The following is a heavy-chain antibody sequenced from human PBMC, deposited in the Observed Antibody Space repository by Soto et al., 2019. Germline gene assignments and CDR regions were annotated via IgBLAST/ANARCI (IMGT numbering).Heavy chain of an antibody. CDR2: IIPIFGTA. J-gene: IGHJ4*02. V-gene: IGHV1-69*13. CDR3: GRILPPATFDY. D-gene: IGHD2-21*02. CDR1: GGTFSSYA. Sequence: ASVKVSCKDAGGTFSSYAISWVRQAAGQGLEWMGGIIPIFGTANYAQKFQGRVTINADESTNTAYMQLSSLRSEDTATYFSGRILPPATFDYWGQGTLVTVSS.